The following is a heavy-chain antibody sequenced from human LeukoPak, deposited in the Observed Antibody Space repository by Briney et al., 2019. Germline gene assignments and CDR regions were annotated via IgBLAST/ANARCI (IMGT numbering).Heavy chain of an antibody. D-gene: IGHD2-15*01. CDR3: AKAKYCSGGSCPLDY. CDR1: GFTFSSYS. CDR2: ISSSSSYT. Sequence: GGSLRLSCAASGFTFSSYSMNWVRQAPGKGLEWVSSISSSSSYTYYADSVKGRFTISRDNAKNSLYLQMNSLRAEDTAVYYCAKAKYCSGGSCPLDYWGQGTLVTVSS. J-gene: IGHJ4*02. V-gene: IGHV3-21*04.